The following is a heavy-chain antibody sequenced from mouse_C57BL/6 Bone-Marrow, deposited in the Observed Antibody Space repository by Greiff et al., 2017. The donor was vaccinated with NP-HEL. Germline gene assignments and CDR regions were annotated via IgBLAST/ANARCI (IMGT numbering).Heavy chain of an antibody. J-gene: IGHJ2*01. D-gene: IGHD2-3*01. CDR1: GYTFTSYW. Sequence: QVQLQQPGAELVMPGASVKLSCKASGYTFTSYWMHWVKQRPGQGLEWIGEIDPSDSYTNYNQKFKGKSTLTVDKSSSTAYMQLSSLTSEDSAVYYCARLDGYLYYFDYWGQGTTLTVSS. V-gene: IGHV1-69*01. CDR2: IDPSDSYT. CDR3: ARLDGYLYYFDY.